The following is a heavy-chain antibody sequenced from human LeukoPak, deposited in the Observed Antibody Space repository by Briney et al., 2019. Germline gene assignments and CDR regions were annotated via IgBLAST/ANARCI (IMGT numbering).Heavy chain of an antibody. D-gene: IGHD2-2*01. V-gene: IGHV3-21*01. CDR1: GFTFNNYW. J-gene: IGHJ5*02. Sequence: AGGSLRLSCAASGFTFNNYWMHWVRQAPGKGLEWVSSISSSSSYIYYADSGKGRFTISRDNAKNSLYLQMNSLRAEDTAVYYCARGPSGKYQLLPNWIDPWGQGTLVTVSS. CDR3: ARGPSGKYQLLPNWIDP. CDR2: ISSSSSYI.